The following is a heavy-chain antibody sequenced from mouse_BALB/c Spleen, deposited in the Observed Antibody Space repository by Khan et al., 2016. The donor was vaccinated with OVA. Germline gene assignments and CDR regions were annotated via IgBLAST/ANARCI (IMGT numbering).Heavy chain of an antibody. CDR2: IDPSDNYT. CDR3: ARYCLYGSSSWFGY. D-gene: IGHD1-1*01. V-gene: IGHV1-69*02. CDR1: GYPLTSYW. J-gene: IGHJ3*01. Sequence: QVQLQQPGAEIVKPGASVKLSCKASGYPLTSYWLHWMKQRPGQGLEWIGEIDPSDNYTNYNQKFKGKATLTVDKSSRTNSLSLSSLTSEDSAVYYWARYCLYGSSSWFGYWGQGTLVTVSA.